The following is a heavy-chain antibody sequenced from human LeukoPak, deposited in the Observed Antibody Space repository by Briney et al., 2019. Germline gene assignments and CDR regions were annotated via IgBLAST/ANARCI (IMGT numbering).Heavy chain of an antibody. Sequence: GGSLRLSCAASGFTFSNFWMSWVRRTPGKGLEWVANIKQDGGEKYYVDSVKGRFTISRDNAKNSLYLQMSSLRGEDTGVYYCARDQRGWYYWGLGTLVTVPS. D-gene: IGHD6-19*01. CDR3: ARDQRGWYY. CDR1: GFTFSNFW. J-gene: IGHJ4*02. CDR2: IKQDGGEK. V-gene: IGHV3-7*01.